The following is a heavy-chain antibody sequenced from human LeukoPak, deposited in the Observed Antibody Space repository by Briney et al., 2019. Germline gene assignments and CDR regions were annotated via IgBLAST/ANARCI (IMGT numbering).Heavy chain of an antibody. Sequence: GGSLRLSCAASGFTFSSYSMNWVRQAPGKGLEWVSYISSSSSTIYYADSVKGRFTISRDNSKNSLYLQMNSLRAEDTAVYYCARASIRRNPSEAYYFHFWREGTRDTV. V-gene: IGHV3-48*01. D-gene: IGHD1-14*01. J-gene: IGHJ4*02. CDR2: ISSSSSTI. CDR1: GFTFSSYS. CDR3: ARASIRRNPSEAYYFHF.